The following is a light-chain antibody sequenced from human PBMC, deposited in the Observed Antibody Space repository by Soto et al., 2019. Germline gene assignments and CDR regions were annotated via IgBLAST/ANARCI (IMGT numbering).Light chain of an antibody. CDR3: QQYNNWLIT. J-gene: IGKJ5*01. CDR1: QSVSSN. CDR2: GAS. Sequence: EIVMTQFPATLSVSPGERATLSCRASQSVSSNLAWYQQKPGQAPRLLIYGASIRATGIPARFSGSGSGTEFTLTISSLQSEDFAVYYCQQYNNWLITFGQGTRLE. V-gene: IGKV3D-15*01.